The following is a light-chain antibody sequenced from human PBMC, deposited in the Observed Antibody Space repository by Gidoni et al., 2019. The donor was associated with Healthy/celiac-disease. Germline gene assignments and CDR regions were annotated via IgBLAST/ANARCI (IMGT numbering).Light chain of an antibody. CDR1: QSISSY. Sequence: DIKMTQSPSPLSASVGDRVTITCRASQSISSYFNWYQQKPGKAPKLLIYAASSLQSGVPSRFSGIGSGTDFTLTISSLQPEDFATYYCQQSYSIPLTFGGGTKVEIK. CDR3: QQSYSIPLT. CDR2: AAS. V-gene: IGKV1-39*01. J-gene: IGKJ4*01.